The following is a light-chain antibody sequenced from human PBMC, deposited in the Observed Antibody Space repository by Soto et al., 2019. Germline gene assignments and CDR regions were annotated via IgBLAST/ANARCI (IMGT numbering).Light chain of an antibody. CDR1: QSISSW. V-gene: IGKV1-5*01. CDR3: QQYNSYSSWT. Sequence: DIQMTQSPSTLSASVGDRVTITCRASQSISSWLAWYQQKPGKAPKLLIYDASSLKSGVPSRFSGSGSGTEFTLTISSLQPDDFATYYCQQYNSYSSWTFG. CDR2: DAS. J-gene: IGKJ1*01.